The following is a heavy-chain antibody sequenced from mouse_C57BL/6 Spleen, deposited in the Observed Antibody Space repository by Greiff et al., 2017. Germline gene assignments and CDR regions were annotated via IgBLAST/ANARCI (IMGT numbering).Heavy chain of an antibody. Sequence: VQLQQPGAELVKPGASVKLSCKASGYTFTSYWMHWVKQRPGQGLEWIGMIHPNSGSTNYNEKFKSKATLTVDKSSSTAYMQLSSLTSEDSAVYYCARDGSTVVATRFDYWGQGTTLTVSS. V-gene: IGHV1-64*01. J-gene: IGHJ2*01. D-gene: IGHD1-1*01. CDR2: IHPNSGST. CDR1: GYTFTSYW. CDR3: ARDGSTVVATRFDY.